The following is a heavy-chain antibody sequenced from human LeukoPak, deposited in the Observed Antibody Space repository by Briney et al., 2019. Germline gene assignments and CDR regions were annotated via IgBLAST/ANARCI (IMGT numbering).Heavy chain of an antibody. V-gene: IGHV4-39*01. CDR1: GGSISSSSYY. CDR2: IYYSGST. J-gene: IGHJ3*02. D-gene: IGHD6-6*01. Sequence: SETLSLTCTVSGGSISSSSYYWGWIRQPPGKGLEWIGSIYYSGSTYYNPSLKSRVTISVDTSKNQFSLKLSSVTAADTAVYYCARLGGKQLVALGAFDIWGQGTMVTVSS. CDR3: ARLGGKQLVALGAFDI.